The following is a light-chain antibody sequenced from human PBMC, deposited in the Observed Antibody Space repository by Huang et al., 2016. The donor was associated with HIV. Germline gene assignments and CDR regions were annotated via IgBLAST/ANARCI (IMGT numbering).Light chain of an antibody. CDR3: HHRSGWPRT. CDR1: QSLNNY. J-gene: IGKJ2*01. Sequence: EIVLTQSPATLSLSPGERATLSCRASQSLNNYLSWYQQKPGQPPRLRIYDTSNRATGIPVRFSGGGSGTDFTLTISSLEPEDFAVYFCHHRSGWPRTFGQGTKLEI. CDR2: DTS. V-gene: IGKV3-11*01.